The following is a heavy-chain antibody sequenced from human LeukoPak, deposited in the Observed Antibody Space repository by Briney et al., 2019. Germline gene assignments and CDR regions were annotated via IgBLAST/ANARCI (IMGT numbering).Heavy chain of an antibody. J-gene: IGHJ6*03. V-gene: IGHV3-23*01. D-gene: IGHD2-15*01. Sequence: GGSLRLSCAAAGFNFNTYSMTWVRQAPGKGLEWVSSISGSGGGTYYADSVKGRFSISRDNSKNTLYLQMNSLRADDTAVYYCAKDSWQFAPDYYYYMDVWGKGTTVTVSS. CDR1: GFNFNTYS. CDR3: AKDSWQFAPDYYYYMDV. CDR2: ISGSGGGT.